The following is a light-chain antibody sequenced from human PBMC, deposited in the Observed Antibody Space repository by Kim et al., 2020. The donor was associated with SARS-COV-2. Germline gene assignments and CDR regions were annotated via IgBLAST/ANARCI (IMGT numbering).Light chain of an antibody. CDR1: QSVSSSS. CDR2: GAS. V-gene: IGKV3-20*01. CDR3: QQYGGSPRT. Sequence: SPGESSTLSCRASQSVSSSSLAWYQQKPGQAPRLLIYGASSRATGIPDRFSGSGSGTDFTLTISRLEPEDFAVYYCQQYGGSPRTFGRGTKVDIK. J-gene: IGKJ1*01.